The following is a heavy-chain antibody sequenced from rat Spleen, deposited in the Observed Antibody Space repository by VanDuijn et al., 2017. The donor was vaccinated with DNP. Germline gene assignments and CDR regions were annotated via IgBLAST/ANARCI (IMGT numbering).Heavy chain of an antibody. CDR2: INTGSGGT. D-gene: IGHD1-4*01. CDR3: ARWGGPGYFDY. J-gene: IGHJ2*01. V-gene: IGHV1-43*01. Sequence: QVQLRQSGAEPAKPGSSVKISCKASAYTFTSYYISWIKQTTGQGLDYIGYINTGSGGTHYNEKFKVKATLTVDKSSSTAFMQLSSLTPDDSAVYYCARWGGPGYFDYWGQGVMVTVSS. CDR1: AYTFTSYY.